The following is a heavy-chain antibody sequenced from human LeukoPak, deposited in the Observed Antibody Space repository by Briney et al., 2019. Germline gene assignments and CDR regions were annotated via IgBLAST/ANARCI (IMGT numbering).Heavy chain of an antibody. V-gene: IGHV1-18*04. D-gene: IGHD2-21*01. J-gene: IGHJ4*02. CDR3: TRDHCRGDDCPSFDY. CDR2: IGAYNGDT. CDR1: GYTFTSFG. Sequence: ASVKVSCKPSGYTFTSFGISWVRQAPGQGLEWMGWIGAYNGDTNYAQKFQGRVTMTTDTSTSTAYMDLRSLRSDDTAVYYCTRDHCRGDDCPSFDYWGQGTLVTVSS.